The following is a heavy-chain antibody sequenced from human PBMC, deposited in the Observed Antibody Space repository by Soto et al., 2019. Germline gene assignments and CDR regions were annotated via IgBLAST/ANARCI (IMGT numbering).Heavy chain of an antibody. Sequence: GGSLRLSCAASGFTFSNAWMSWVRQAPGKGLEWVGRIKSKTNGGTTDYAAPVKGRFTISRDDSKNTLYLQMNSLKTEDTAVYYCTTGAPYGGYYFDYWGQGTLVTVSS. CDR2: IKSKTNGGTT. D-gene: IGHD4-17*01. CDR1: GFTFSNAW. CDR3: TTGAPYGGYYFDY. V-gene: IGHV3-15*01. J-gene: IGHJ4*02.